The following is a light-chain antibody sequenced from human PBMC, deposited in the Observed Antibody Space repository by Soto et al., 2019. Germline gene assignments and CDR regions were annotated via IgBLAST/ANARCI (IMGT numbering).Light chain of an antibody. Sequence: DIQMTQSPSTLSASLGDRVTITCRASQSISTWLAWYQQKSGKAPKLLIYEASSLGSGVPSRFRGSGSGTEFTLTISSLQPDDFETYYCQQYNSYSETFGQGTKVDIK. CDR2: EAS. J-gene: IGKJ1*01. CDR1: QSISTW. V-gene: IGKV1-5*03. CDR3: QQYNSYSET.